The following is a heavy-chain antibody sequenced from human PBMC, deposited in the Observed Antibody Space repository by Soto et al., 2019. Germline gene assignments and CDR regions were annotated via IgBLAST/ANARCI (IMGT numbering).Heavy chain of an antibody. CDR1: GFTFSSYA. CDR2: ISGSGGIT. J-gene: IGHJ3*02. V-gene: IGHV3-23*01. D-gene: IGHD3-3*01. Sequence: GGSLRLSCAASGFTFSSYAMSCVRQAPGKGLEWVSAISGSGGITYYADSVNGRFTISRDNSKNTLYLQMNSLRAEDTAVYYCAKVPSDFWSGSDAFDIWGQGTMVTVSS. CDR3: AKVPSDFWSGSDAFDI.